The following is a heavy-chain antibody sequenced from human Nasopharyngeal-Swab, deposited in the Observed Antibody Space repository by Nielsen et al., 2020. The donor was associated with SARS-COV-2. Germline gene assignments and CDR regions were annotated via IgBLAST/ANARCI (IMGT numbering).Heavy chain of an antibody. J-gene: IGHJ5*02. Sequence: ASVKVSCKVSGYTLTELSMHWVRQAPGKGLEWMGGFDPEDGETIYAQKFQGRVTMTEDTSTDTAYMELSSLRSEDTAVYYCATSPGIVGATKWFDPWGQGTLVTVSS. CDR3: ATSPGIVGATKWFDP. CDR1: GYTLTELS. CDR2: FDPEDGET. D-gene: IGHD1-26*01. V-gene: IGHV1-24*01.